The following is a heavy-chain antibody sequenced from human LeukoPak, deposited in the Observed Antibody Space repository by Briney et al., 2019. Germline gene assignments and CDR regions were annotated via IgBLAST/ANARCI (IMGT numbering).Heavy chain of an antibody. CDR3: ARGSQYSWWS. J-gene: IGHJ5*02. Sequence: SETLSLTCAVSGGSISSSTHWWTWVRQPPGEGLEWIGEIYHTGSTNYNPSLKSRVTISVDKSNNQFSLKLNSVTTADTAVYYCARGSQYSWWSWGQGTLVTVSS. D-gene: IGHD2-15*01. CDR2: IYHTGST. CDR1: GGSISSSTHW. V-gene: IGHV4-4*02.